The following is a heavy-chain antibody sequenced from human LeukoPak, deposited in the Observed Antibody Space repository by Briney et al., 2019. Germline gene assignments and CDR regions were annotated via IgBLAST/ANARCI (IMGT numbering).Heavy chain of an antibody. V-gene: IGHV1-2*02. D-gene: IGHD6-19*01. J-gene: IGHJ6*03. CDR2: ISPNGADT. CDR1: GYTFSGHY. Sequence: GASVKVSCKASGYTFSGHYMHWVRQAPGQGLEWMGWISPNGADTDYQQRFQGRVTMTRDTSTSTAYMELRRLRSDDTAVYYCARAAIAVAGDYHYHYMDVWGKGTTVTVS. CDR3: ARAAIAVAGDYHYHYMDV.